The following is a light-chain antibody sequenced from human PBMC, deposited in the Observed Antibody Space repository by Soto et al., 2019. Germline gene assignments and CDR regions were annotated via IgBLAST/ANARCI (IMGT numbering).Light chain of an antibody. J-gene: IGLJ1*01. Sequence: QSVLTQPASVSGSPGQSITISCTGTSSDVGGYNYVSWYQQHPGKAPKLMIYDVSNRPSGVSNRFSGSKSGNTASLTIPGLQAGDEADYYCSSYTSSSTPLYVFGTGTKVTVL. CDR1: SSDVGGYNY. V-gene: IGLV2-14*01. CDR2: DVS. CDR3: SSYTSSSTPLYV.